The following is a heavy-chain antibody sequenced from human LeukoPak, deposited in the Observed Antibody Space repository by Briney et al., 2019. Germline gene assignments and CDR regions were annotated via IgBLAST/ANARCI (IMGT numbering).Heavy chain of an antibody. V-gene: IGHV3-48*04. CDR1: GFTFSSYW. Sequence: GGSLRLSCAASGFTFSSYWMNWVRQAPGKGLEWVSYISSSGSTIYYADSVKGRFTISRDNAKNSLYLQMNSLRAEDTAVYYCARGLYYYDSSGAFDYWGQGTLVTVSS. D-gene: IGHD3-22*01. CDR2: ISSSGSTI. J-gene: IGHJ4*02. CDR3: ARGLYYYDSSGAFDY.